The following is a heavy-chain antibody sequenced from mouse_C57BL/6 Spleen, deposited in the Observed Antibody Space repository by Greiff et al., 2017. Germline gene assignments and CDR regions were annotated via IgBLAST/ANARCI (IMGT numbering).Heavy chain of an antibody. J-gene: IGHJ2*01. D-gene: IGHD1-1*01. V-gene: IGHV1-82*01. Sequence: QVQLKQSGPELVKPGASVKISCTASGYAFSSSWMNWVKQRPGKGLEWIGRIYPGDGDTNYNGKFKGKATLTADKTSSTADMQLRSLTSEDSAVYFCASATVVAPSYWGQGTTLTVSS. CDR1: GYAFSSSW. CDR3: ASATVVAPSY. CDR2: IYPGDGDT.